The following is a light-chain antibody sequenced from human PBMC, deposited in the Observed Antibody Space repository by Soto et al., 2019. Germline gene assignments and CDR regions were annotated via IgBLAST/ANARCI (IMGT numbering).Light chain of an antibody. CDR2: VNS. Sequence: QSVLTQPPSVSGAPGQRVTISCTGSSSNIGAGYDVHWYQQLPGTAPKLLIYVNSNRPSGVPDRFSGSKSGTSASLAITRLQAEDEADYYCQSYDSSLSAVVFGGGTKVTVL. CDR3: QSYDSSLSAVV. J-gene: IGLJ2*01. V-gene: IGLV1-40*01. CDR1: SSNIGAGYD.